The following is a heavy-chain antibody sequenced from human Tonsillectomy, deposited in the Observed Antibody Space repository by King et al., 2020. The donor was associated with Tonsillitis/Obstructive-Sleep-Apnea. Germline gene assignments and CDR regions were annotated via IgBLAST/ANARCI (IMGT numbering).Heavy chain of an antibody. V-gene: IGHV3-23*04. CDR2: ISGGGGST. J-gene: IGHJ3*02. D-gene: IGHD5-18*01. CDR1: GFTFNNYA. CDR3: GKGVDTALVSVCHM. Sequence: VQLVESGGGLVQPGGSLRVSCVASGFTFNNYAMNWVRQAPGKGLEWVSTISGGGGSTNYADSVKGRFTISRDNSKNTLYLQMKSLRAEETAVYYCGKGVDTALVSVCHMWGQGTMVTVPS.